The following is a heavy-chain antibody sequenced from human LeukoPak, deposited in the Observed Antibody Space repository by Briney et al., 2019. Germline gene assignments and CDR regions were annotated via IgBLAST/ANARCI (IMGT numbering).Heavy chain of an antibody. V-gene: IGHV3-9*01. CDR3: AARIAAAQFDY. Sequence: PGRSLRLSCAASGFTFNDYAIHWVRQAPGKGLEWVSGISWNSGGIGYADSVKGRSTISRDNAKRSLYLQMNSLRAEDTALYYCAARIAAAQFDYWGQGTLVTVSS. J-gene: IGHJ4*02. CDR2: ISWNSGGI. D-gene: IGHD6-13*01. CDR1: GFTFNDYA.